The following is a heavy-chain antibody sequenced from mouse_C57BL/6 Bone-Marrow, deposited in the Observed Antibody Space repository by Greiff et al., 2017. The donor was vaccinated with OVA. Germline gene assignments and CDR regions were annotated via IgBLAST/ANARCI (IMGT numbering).Heavy chain of an antibody. CDR1: GYTFTSYW. Sequence: QVQLQQPGAELVKPGASVKMSCKASGYTFTSYWITWVKQRPGQGLEWIGDIYPGSGSTNYNEKFKSKATLTVDTSSSTAYMQLSSLTSEDSAVYYCARYGGVSTTVDYWGQGTTLTVSS. V-gene: IGHV1-55*01. CDR2: IYPGSGST. D-gene: IGHD1-1*01. J-gene: IGHJ2*01. CDR3: ARYGGVSTTVDY.